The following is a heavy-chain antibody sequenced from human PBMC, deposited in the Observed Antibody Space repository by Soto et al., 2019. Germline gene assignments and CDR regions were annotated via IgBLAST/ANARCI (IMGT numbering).Heavy chain of an antibody. J-gene: IGHJ4*02. CDR1: GGSISSGGYY. V-gene: IGHV4-31*03. CDR3: ASLKRGYSYGYFDY. Sequence: SETLSLTCTVSGGSISSGGYYWSWIRQHPGKGLEWVGYIYYSGSTYYNPSLKSRVTISVDTSKNQFSLKLSSVTAADTAVYYCASLKRGYSYGYFDYWGQGTLVTVSS. D-gene: IGHD5-18*01. CDR2: IYYSGST.